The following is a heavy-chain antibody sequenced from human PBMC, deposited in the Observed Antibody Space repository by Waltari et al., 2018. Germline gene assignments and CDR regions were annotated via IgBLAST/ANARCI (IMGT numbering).Heavy chain of an antibody. Sequence: QVQLQESGPGLVKPSQTLSLTCTVSGGSISSGDYYWSWIRQPPGKGLEWIEYIYYGGSTYYNPSLKSRVTISVDTSKNRFSLKLSSVTAADTAVYYCARGLMEGSGGSCLDYWGQGTLVTVSS. CDR2: IYYGGST. V-gene: IGHV4-30-4*08. CDR3: ARGLMEGSGGSCLDY. D-gene: IGHD2-15*01. CDR1: GGSISSGDYY. J-gene: IGHJ4*02.